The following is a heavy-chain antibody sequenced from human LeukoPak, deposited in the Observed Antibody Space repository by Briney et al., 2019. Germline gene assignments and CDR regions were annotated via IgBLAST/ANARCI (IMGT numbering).Heavy chain of an antibody. D-gene: IGHD4-23*01. Sequence: SENLSLTCTVCGGSISSGDYYWSWIRQPPGKGLEWIGYIYYSGSTYYNPSLKSRVTISVDTSKNQFSLKLSSVTAADTAVYYCAREGTYGGNSDWFDPWGQGTLVTVSS. CDR1: GGSISSGDYY. CDR2: IYYSGST. CDR3: AREGTYGGNSDWFDP. J-gene: IGHJ5*02. V-gene: IGHV4-30-4*01.